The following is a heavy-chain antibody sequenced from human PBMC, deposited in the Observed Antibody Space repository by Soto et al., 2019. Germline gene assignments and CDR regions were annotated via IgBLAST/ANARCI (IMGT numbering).Heavy chain of an antibody. J-gene: IGHJ4*02. V-gene: IGHV4-39*01. CDR1: GGSISSSLYY. CDR2: IYYSGNT. CDR3: ARLSTVRGVIINIDY. Sequence: SESLSLTCTVSGGSISSSLYYWGWIRQPPGKGLEWIGSIYYSGNTYYNPPLKSRVTISVDRSKNQFSLKLSSVTAADTAVYYCARLSTVRGVIINIDYWGQGTLVTVSS. D-gene: IGHD3-10*01.